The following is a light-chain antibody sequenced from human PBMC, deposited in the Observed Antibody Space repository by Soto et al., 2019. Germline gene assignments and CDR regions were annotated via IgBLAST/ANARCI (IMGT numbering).Light chain of an antibody. J-gene: IGLJ2*01. Sequence: QSVLTQPPSVSGAPGQRVTITCTGSSSNIGANYDVHWYQHLPGAAPKLLIYANNIRPSGVPDRFSGSRSDITASLAIAGLQAEDEANYFCQSYDTDSVVLGGGTKLTVL. CDR2: ANN. V-gene: IGLV1-40*01. CDR1: SSNIGANYD. CDR3: QSYDTDSVV.